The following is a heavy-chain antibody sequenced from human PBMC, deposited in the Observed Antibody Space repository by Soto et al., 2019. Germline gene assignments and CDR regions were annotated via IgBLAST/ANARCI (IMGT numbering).Heavy chain of an antibody. Sequence: QVQLVESGGGLVKPGGSLRLSCAASGFTFSDYYMSWIRQAPGKGLEWVSYISSSSSYTNYADSVKGRFTISRDNAQNSLYLQMNSLRAEDTAVYYCASEAIVGASRYFDLWGRGTLVTVSS. CDR2: ISSSSSYT. CDR1: GFTFSDYY. V-gene: IGHV3-11*06. J-gene: IGHJ2*01. D-gene: IGHD1-26*01. CDR3: ASEAIVGASRYFDL.